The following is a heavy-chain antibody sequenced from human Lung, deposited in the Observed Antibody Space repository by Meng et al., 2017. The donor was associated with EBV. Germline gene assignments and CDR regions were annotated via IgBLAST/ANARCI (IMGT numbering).Heavy chain of an antibody. V-gene: IGHV4-30-4*08. CDR1: GGSIRFGDYY. Sequence: GQLPESGPGLLTPSQTLSLTCTVSGGSIRFGDYYWSWSRQPPGKGLEWIGYIYDSGSTSYNPSLMSRVTISVDTSRNQFSLKLTSVTAADTAVYYCAREYSSSSGLPGPWGQGTLVTVSS. J-gene: IGHJ5*02. D-gene: IGHD6-6*01. CDR2: IYDSGST. CDR3: AREYSSSSGLPGP.